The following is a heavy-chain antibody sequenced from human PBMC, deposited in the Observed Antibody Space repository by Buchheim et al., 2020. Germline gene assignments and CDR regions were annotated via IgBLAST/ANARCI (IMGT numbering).Heavy chain of an antibody. D-gene: IGHD1-1*01. CDR2: MSTSGSFK. CDR1: GFNFSRFG. J-gene: IGHJ6*02. Sequence: ELQLVGSGGGLVKPGGSLRLSCAASGFNFSRFGMNWVRQAPGKGLEWVSSMSTSGSFKYYADSMKGRFTISRDNAKSSLYLQMNSLRAEDTAVYYCAKVATYGMDVWGQGTT. V-gene: IGHV3-21*06. CDR3: AKVATYGMDV.